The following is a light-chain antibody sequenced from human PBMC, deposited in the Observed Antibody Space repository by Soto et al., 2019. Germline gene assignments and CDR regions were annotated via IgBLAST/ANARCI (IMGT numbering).Light chain of an antibody. CDR1: QSVSGD. CDR3: QQYNNWPPGT. V-gene: IGKV3-15*01. J-gene: IGKJ5*01. Sequence: EIVLTQSPATLSVSPGERATLSCRASQSVSGDLAWYHHKPGQAPRLLIYDASTRALDTPARFAGSGAGTEFTLTISSLQSEDFAVYFCQQYNNWPPGTFGQGTRLEIK. CDR2: DAS.